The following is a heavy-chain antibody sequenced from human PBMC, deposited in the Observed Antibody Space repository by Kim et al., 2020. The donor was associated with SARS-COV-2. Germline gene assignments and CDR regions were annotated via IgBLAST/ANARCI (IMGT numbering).Heavy chain of an antibody. CDR3: ARADGYSSGWYFDV. CDR2: IIPIFGTG. Sequence: SVKVSCKASGGTFSIYAISWVRQAPGQGLEWMGGIIPIFGTGKYAQKFQGRVTITADESTSTAYMELSSLRSEDTAVYYCARADGYSSGWYFDVWGQGTLVTVSS. D-gene: IGHD6-19*01. J-gene: IGHJ4*02. V-gene: IGHV1-69*13. CDR1: GGTFSIYA.